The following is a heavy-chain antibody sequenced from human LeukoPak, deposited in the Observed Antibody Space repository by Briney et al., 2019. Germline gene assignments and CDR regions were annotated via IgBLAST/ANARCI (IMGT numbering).Heavy chain of an antibody. Sequence: KTSETLSLTCTVSGGSISTYDWSWIRQPPGKGLEWIGYIYYSGSTNYNPSLKSRVTISVDTSKNQFSLKLSSVTAADTAVYYCASSYGGPWYFDLWGRGTLVTVSS. CDR3: ASSYGGPWYFDL. V-gene: IGHV4-59*01. D-gene: IGHD4-23*01. J-gene: IGHJ2*01. CDR1: GGSISTYD. CDR2: IYYSGST.